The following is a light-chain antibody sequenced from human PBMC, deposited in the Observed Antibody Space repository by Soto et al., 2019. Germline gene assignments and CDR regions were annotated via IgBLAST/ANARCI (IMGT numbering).Light chain of an antibody. V-gene: IGKV2-28*01. Sequence: DIVMTQSPLSLSVTPGEPASISCRSSQSLLHSNGHTYLDWYLQKPGQSPQLLIYWASNRASGVPDRFSGSGSGTDFTLKISRVEAEDVGVYYCKQALHILPLTFGGGTKVEIK. CDR1: QSLLHSNGHTY. J-gene: IGKJ4*01. CDR3: KQALHILPLT. CDR2: WAS.